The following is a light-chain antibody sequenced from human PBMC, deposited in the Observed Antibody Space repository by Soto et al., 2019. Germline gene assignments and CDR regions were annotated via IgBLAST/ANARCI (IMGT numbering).Light chain of an antibody. CDR1: RSNIGADYD. J-gene: IGLJ1*01. Sequence: QSVLTQPPSVSGAPGQRVTISCTGSRSNIGADYDVHWYQQLPGTAPKLVVYANTNRPSGGPDRFSASKSGTSASLAITGLQADDEDDYYCQSYDRNLRYVFGTGTKLTVL. CDR2: ANT. CDR3: QSYDRNLRYV. V-gene: IGLV1-40*01.